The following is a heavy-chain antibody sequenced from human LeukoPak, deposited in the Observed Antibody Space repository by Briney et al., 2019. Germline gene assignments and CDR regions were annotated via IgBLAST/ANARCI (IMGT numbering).Heavy chain of an antibody. D-gene: IGHD2-21*02. CDR3: ATDRDNSDWQKRFDS. V-gene: IGHV3-7*01. CDR2: INQDASEI. J-gene: IGHJ4*02. CDR1: GFTFSTYW. Sequence: GGSLRLSCAASGFTFSTYWMNGYRQAPGKGLEWVGNINQDASEINYVDSVRGRFTISRDNAKNSLHLQMNSLRAEDTAVYYCATDRDNSDWQKRFDSWGQGTLVTVSS.